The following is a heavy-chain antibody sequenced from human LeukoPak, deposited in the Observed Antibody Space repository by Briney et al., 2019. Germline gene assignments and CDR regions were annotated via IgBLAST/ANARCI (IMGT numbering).Heavy chain of an antibody. V-gene: IGHV3-30*02. J-gene: IGHJ6*03. CDR1: GFTFSSYG. CDR2: IRYDGSNK. CDR3: AKVYSSSWYSTYYYYMDV. Sequence: PGGSLRLSCAASGFTFSSYGMHWVRQAPGKGLEWVAFIRYDGSNKYYADSVKGRFTISRDNSKNTLYLQMNSLRAEDTAVYYCAKVYSSSWYSTYYYYMDVWGKGTTVTVSS. D-gene: IGHD6-13*01.